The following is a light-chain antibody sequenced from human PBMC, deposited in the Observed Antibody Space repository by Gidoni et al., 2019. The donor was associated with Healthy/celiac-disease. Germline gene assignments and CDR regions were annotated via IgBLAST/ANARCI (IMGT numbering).Light chain of an antibody. CDR2: GNS. V-gene: IGLV1-40*01. CDR1: SSNTGAGYD. J-gene: IGLJ2*01. Sequence: TGSWTHGRRVTISCTGSSSNTGAGYDVHWYQQLPGTAPKLLIYGNSNRPSGVPDRFSGSKSGTSASLAITGLQAEDEADYYCQSYDSSLRGVFGGGTKLTVL. CDR3: QSYDSSLRGV.